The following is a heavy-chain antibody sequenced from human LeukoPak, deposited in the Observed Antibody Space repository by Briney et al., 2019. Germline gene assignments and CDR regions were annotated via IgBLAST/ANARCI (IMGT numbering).Heavy chain of an antibody. Sequence: PSETLSLTCTVSGGFISSSSFYWGWIRQTPGKGLEWIGSIYYDGTTYYNPSLKSRVTISADTAKNQFSLKLSPVTAADTAVYYVARLIPCYYDSSGYRYYFDFWGPGTLVTVSS. J-gene: IGHJ4*02. CDR3: ARLIPCYYDSSGYRYYFDF. V-gene: IGHV4-39*01. CDR1: GGFISSSSFY. D-gene: IGHD3-22*01. CDR2: IYYDGTT.